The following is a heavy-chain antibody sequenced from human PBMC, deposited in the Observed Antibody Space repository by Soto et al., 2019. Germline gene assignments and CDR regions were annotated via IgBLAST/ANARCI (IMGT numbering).Heavy chain of an antibody. J-gene: IGHJ4*02. CDR2: ISYDGSNK. CDR3: AKDFDGYSYGKFDY. V-gene: IGHV3-30*18. D-gene: IGHD5-18*01. Sequence: QVQLVESGGGVVQPGRSLRLSCAASGFTFSSYGMHWVRQAPGKGLEWVAVISYDGSNKYYADSVKGRFTISRDNSKNTLYLQMNSLRAEDTAVYYCAKDFDGYSYGKFDYWGQGTLVTVSS. CDR1: GFTFSSYG.